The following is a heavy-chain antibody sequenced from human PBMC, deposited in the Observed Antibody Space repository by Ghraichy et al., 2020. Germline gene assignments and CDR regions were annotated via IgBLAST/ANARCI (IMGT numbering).Heavy chain of an antibody. J-gene: IGHJ2*01. V-gene: IGHV3-21*01. CDR1: GFTFSDYS. CDR2: ISATSSHI. D-gene: IGHD3-3*01. Sequence: GESLNISCAASGFTFSDYSMNWVRQAPGKGLEWVSAISATSSHIYYGDLVKGRFTVSRDNAKNSLYLQMNSLRAEDTAVYYCAKAFGWYFDFWGRGTLVTVSS. CDR3: AKAFGWYFDF.